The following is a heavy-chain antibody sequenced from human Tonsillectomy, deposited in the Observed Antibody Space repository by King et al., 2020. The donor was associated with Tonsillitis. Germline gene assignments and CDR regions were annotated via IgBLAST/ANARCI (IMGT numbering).Heavy chain of an antibody. CDR1: GDSISSYY. CDR3: ARTGGLYWYFDL. D-gene: IGHD1-14*01. V-gene: IGHV4-59*01. CDR2: VYYSGST. J-gene: IGHJ2*01. Sequence: QLQESGPGLVKPSETLSLTCTVSGDSISSYYWNWSRQFPGKGLEWVGFVYYSGSTNYNPSLKNLDNISVDTSKNQFSLNLSSVPAADTAVYYCARTGGLYWYFDLWGRGTLVTVSS.